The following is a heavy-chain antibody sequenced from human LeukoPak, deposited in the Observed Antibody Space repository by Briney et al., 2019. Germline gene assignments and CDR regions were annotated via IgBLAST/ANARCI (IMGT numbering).Heavy chain of an antibody. CDR2: IDYSGDT. J-gene: IGHJ5*02. CDR1: GGSISSYF. V-gene: IGHV4-30-4*01. CDR3: AREPGREQQLVGNWFDP. D-gene: IGHD6-13*01. Sequence: ASETLSLTCTVSGGSISSYFWTWVRQRPGKGLEWLGFIDYSGDTYYTPPLKSRLAISADTSKNQFSLKVTSVTAADTAVYYCAREPGREQQLVGNWFDPWGQGTLVTISS.